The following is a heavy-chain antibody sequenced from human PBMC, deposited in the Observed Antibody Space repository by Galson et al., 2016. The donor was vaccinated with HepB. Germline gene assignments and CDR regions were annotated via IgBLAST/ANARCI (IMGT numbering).Heavy chain of an antibody. D-gene: IGHD7-27*01. Sequence: SLRLSCAASGFTFTSYAMSWVRQAPGKGLEWVSGISGRDGRTYYADSVKGRFTISRDNSKNTLYLQINSLRAEDTAVYYCGKGEVWGSRYFYGVDVWGQGTTVTVSS. CDR2: ISGRDGRT. CDR3: GKGEVWGSRYFYGVDV. V-gene: IGHV3-23*01. J-gene: IGHJ6*02. CDR1: GFTFTSYA.